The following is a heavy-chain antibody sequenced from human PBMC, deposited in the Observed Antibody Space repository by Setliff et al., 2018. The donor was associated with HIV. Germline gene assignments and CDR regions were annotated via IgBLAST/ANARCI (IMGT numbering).Heavy chain of an antibody. CDR1: GGSIRNEDYF. V-gene: IGHV4-61*02. CDR3: SRGPPFDR. J-gene: IGHJ2*01. CDR2: FYTSGST. Sequence: SETLSLTCTVSGGSIRNEDYFWSWIRQPAGKGLEWIGRFYTSGSTNYNPPFKSRVTISVDTSENQFSLKVTSVTAADTATYYCSRGPPFDRWGRGTLVTVSS.